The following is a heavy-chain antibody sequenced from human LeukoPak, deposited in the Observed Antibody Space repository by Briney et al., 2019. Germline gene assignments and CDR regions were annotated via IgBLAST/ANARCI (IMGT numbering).Heavy chain of an antibody. CDR2: ISSSSSTI. Sequence: GGSLRLSCAASGFTFSSYSMNWVRQAPEKGLEWVSYISSSSSTIYYADSVKGRFTISRDNAKDSLYLQMNSLRAEDSAVYYCAGIAVGWYNFNYWGQGTLVTVSS. CDR1: GFTFSSYS. CDR3: AGIAVGWYNFNY. J-gene: IGHJ4*02. V-gene: IGHV3-48*04. D-gene: IGHD6-19*01.